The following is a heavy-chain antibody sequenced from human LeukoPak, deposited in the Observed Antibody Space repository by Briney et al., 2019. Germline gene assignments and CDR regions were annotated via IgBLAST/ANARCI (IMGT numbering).Heavy chain of an antibody. V-gene: IGHV4-4*07. Sequence: SETLSLTCTVSGGSISSYYWSWIRQPAGKGLEWIGRIYTTGGTNYNPSLKSRVTMSLDTSKNQFSLILSSVTAADTAVYYCARDGRSRYDSSHYWGQGTLVTVSS. D-gene: IGHD6-6*01. J-gene: IGHJ4*02. CDR2: IYTTGGT. CDR3: ARDGRSRYDSSHY. CDR1: GGSISSYY.